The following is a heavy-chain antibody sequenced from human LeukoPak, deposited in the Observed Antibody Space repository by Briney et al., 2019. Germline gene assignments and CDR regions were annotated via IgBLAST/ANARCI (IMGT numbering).Heavy chain of an antibody. CDR2: ISYDGSNK. Sequence: GGSLRLSCAASGFTFSSYAMHWVRQAPGKGLEWVAVISYDGSNKYYADSVKGRFTISRDNSKNTLYLQMNSLRAEDTAVYYCARDGGAARQGFGNWYFDLWGRGTLVTVSS. J-gene: IGHJ2*01. CDR1: GFTFSSYA. CDR3: ARDGGAARQGFGNWYFDL. V-gene: IGHV3-30*04. D-gene: IGHD6-6*01.